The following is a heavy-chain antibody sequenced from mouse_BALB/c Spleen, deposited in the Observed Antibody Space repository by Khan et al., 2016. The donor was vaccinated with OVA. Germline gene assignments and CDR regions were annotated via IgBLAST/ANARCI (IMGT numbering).Heavy chain of an antibody. CDR2: IWAGGSK. J-gene: IGHJ4*01. Sequence: QVQLKQSGPGLVAPSQSLSITCTVSGFSLTDYAVSWIRQPPGKGLEWLGVIWAGGSKYYKSVLKSRLSISKDNSRSQVFLKVSSLQTDDTAIYYCAKDPPYYGLDYWGQGTSVTVSS. CDR3: AKDPPYYGLDY. V-gene: IGHV2-6-5*01. CDR1: GFSLTDYA.